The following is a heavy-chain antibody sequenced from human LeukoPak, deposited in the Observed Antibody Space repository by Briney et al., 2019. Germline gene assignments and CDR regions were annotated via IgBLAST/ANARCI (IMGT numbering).Heavy chain of an antibody. D-gene: IGHD6-6*01. J-gene: IGHJ4*02. CDR1: GYTFTSYY. Sequence: ATVKVSCKASGYTFTSYYMHWVRQAPAQGLEWMGIINPSGGSTSYAQKFQGRVTMTRDTSTSTVYMELSSLRSEDTAVYYCARGRSIAPRSHPHDYWGQGTLVTVSS. CDR3: ARGRSIAPRSHPHDY. V-gene: IGHV1-46*01. CDR2: INPSGGST.